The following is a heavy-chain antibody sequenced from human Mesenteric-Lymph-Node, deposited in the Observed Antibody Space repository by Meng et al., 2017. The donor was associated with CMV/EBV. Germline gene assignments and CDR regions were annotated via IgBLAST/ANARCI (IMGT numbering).Heavy chain of an antibody. Sequence: GPLRLSCTVSGGSISSYYWSWIRQPPGKGLEWIGYIYYSGSTNYNPSLKSRVTISVDTSKNQFSLKLSSVTAADTAVYYCARVDFWSGYYAFDIWGQGTMVTVSS. CDR1: GGSISSYY. CDR3: ARVDFWSGYYAFDI. V-gene: IGHV4-59*01. CDR2: IYYSGST. J-gene: IGHJ3*02. D-gene: IGHD3-3*01.